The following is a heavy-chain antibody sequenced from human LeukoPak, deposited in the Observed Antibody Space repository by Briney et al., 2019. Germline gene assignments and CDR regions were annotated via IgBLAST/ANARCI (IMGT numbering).Heavy chain of an antibody. D-gene: IGHD6-13*01. J-gene: IGHJ4*02. Sequence: PGGTLRLSCAASGFTFSSYAMSWVRQAPGKGLEWVSALPGSGGGTYYADSVKGRFTISRDNSKNTLYLQMNSLRAEDTAVYFCAGVQRLPGIAAPAIDWGQGTLVTVSS. CDR1: GFTFSSYA. CDR3: AGVQRLPGIAAPAID. V-gene: IGHV3-23*01. CDR2: LPGSGGGT.